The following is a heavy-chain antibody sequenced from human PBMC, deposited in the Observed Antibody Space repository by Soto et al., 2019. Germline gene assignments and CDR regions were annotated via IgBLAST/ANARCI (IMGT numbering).Heavy chain of an antibody. CDR2: IYHSGST. J-gene: IGHJ5*02. V-gene: IGHV4-30-2*01. Sequence: SETLSLTCSVSGGSISSGGYSWSWIRQPPGKGLEWIGYIYHSGSTYYNPSLKSRVTISVDRSKNQFSLKLSSVTAADTAVYYCARVTGLDYDSSGYYSGWFDPWGQGTLVTVSS. CDR3: ARVTGLDYDSSGYYSGWFDP. D-gene: IGHD3-22*01. CDR1: GGSISSGGYS.